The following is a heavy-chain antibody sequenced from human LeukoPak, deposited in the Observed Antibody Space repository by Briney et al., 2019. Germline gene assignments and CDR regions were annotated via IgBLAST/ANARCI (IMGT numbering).Heavy chain of an antibody. Sequence: GGSLRLSCAASGFTFSNYAIHWVRQAPGKGLEWVSGISGSGGSTYYADSVKGRFTISRDNSKNTLYLQMNSPRVEDTAMYYCARDGLRRPPTPYCGGDCPLDYWGQGTLVSVSS. V-gene: IGHV3-23*01. J-gene: IGHJ4*02. CDR1: GFTFSNYA. D-gene: IGHD2-21*02. CDR2: ISGSGGST. CDR3: ARDGLRRPPTPYCGGDCPLDY.